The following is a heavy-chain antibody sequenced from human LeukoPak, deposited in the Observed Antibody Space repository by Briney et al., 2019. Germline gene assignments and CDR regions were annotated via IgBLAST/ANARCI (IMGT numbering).Heavy chain of an antibody. CDR2: IYPGDSDT. J-gene: IGHJ4*02. Sequence: LGESLKISCKGSGYRFTNYWIGWVRQMPGKGLEWMGIIYPGDSDTRYSPSFQGQVTISADKSISTAYLQWSSLKASDSAMYYCALKQWPDYWGQGTLVIVSS. CDR1: GYRFTNYW. CDR3: ALKQWPDY. D-gene: IGHD6-19*01. V-gene: IGHV5-51*01.